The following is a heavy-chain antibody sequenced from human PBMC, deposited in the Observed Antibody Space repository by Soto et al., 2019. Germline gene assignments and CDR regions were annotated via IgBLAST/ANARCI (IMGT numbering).Heavy chain of an antibody. CDR3: ARAASSGWYEADYFDC. D-gene: IGHD6-19*01. J-gene: IGHJ4*02. V-gene: IGHV3-21*01. CDR2: ISPSSTYI. Sequence: EVQLVESGGGLVKPGGSLRLSCAASGFTFNTYSMNWVRQAPGKGLEWVSSISPSSTYIYYADSVKGRFTVSRDNANKSRYLQMNRLRAADTGVYYCARAASSGWYEADYFDCWGQGTLVTVSS. CDR1: GFTFNTYS.